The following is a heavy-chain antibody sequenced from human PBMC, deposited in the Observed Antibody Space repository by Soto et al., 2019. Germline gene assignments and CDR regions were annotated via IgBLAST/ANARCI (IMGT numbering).Heavy chain of an antibody. Sequence: ASVKVSCKASGYTFTSYYMHWVRQAPGQGLEWMGIINPSGGSTSYAQRFQGRVTMTRDTSTSTVYMELSSPRSEDTAVYYCARGVQITMVRDWGQGTLVTVSS. CDR2: INPSGGST. D-gene: IGHD3-10*01. V-gene: IGHV1-46*01. J-gene: IGHJ4*02. CDR1: GYTFTSYY. CDR3: ARGVQITMVRD.